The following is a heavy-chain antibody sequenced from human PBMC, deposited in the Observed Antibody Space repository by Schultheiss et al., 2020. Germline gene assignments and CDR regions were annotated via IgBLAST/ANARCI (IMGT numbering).Heavy chain of an antibody. J-gene: IGHJ4*02. Sequence: GGSLRLSCAASGFSFSSYGMSWVRQAPGKGLEWVSIIGGYSGATYYADSVKGRFTISRDDSKNTLFLQMNSLRAEDTAIYYCATRGGVAARPFWDWGQGTLVTVSS. CDR3: ATRGGVAARPFWD. CDR1: GFSFSSYG. V-gene: IGHV3-23*01. CDR2: IGGYSGAT. D-gene: IGHD6-6*01.